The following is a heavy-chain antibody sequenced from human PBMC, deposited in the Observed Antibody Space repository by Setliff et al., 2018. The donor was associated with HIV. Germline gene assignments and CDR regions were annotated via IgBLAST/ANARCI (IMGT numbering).Heavy chain of an antibody. CDR1: GGSFSGYY. V-gene: IGHV4-34*01. D-gene: IGHD3-3*01. J-gene: IGHJ4*02. CDR2: INHSGST. Sequence: PSETLSLTCAVYGGSFSGYYWSWIHQPPGKGLEWIGEINHSGSTNYNPSLKSRVTISVDTSKNQFSLKLSSVTAADTAVYYCARANAITIFGVVIRDYFDYWGQGTLVTVSS. CDR3: ARANAITIFGVVIRDYFDY.